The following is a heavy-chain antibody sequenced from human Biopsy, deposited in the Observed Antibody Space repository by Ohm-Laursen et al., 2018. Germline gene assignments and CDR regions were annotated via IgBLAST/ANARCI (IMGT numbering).Heavy chain of an antibody. J-gene: IGHJ6*02. CDR2: VNPISGNT. Sequence: GASVKVSCKASGYTFSSYDVTWVRQATGQGLEWMGWVNPISGNTGYAQKFRGRVTMTGDISSSTAYLDLYSLTSEDTATYFCARAIRNQLLQAVWGQGTTVTVSS. CDR1: GYTFSSYD. CDR3: ARAIRNQLLQAV. D-gene: IGHD2-2*01. V-gene: IGHV1-8*01.